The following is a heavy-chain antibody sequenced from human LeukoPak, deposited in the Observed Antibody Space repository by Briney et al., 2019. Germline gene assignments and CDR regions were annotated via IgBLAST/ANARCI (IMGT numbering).Heavy chain of an antibody. V-gene: IGHV4-39*01. CDR3: VRVPAAPMYYYYGMDV. D-gene: IGHD2-2*01. J-gene: IGHJ6*02. CDR1: GGSISSSSYY. CDR2: IYYSGST. Sequence: SETLSLTCTVSGGSISSSSYYWGWIRQPPGKGLEWIGSIYYSGSTYYNPSLRSRVTISVDTSKNQFSLKLSSVTAADTAVYYCVRVPAAPMYYYYGMDVWSQGTTVTVSS.